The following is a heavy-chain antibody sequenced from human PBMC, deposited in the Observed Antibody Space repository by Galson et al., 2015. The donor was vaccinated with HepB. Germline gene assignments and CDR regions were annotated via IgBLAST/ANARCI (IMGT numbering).Heavy chain of an antibody. Sequence: SVKVSCKASGYTFTSYGISWVRQAPGQGLEWMGWISAYNGNTNYAQKLQGRVTMTTDTSATTAYMELRSLRSDDTAVYYCARDRTSSSWADPWGQGTLVTVSS. V-gene: IGHV1-18*01. D-gene: IGHD6-13*01. CDR2: ISAYNGNT. CDR3: ARDRTSSSWADP. CDR1: GYTFTSYG. J-gene: IGHJ5*02.